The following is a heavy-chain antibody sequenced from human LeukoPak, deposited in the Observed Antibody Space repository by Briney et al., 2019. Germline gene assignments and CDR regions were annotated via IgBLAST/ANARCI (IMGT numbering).Heavy chain of an antibody. J-gene: IGHJ4*02. Sequence: SETLSLTCAVSGYSLSSGYYWGWIRSPPGKGLEWIGSIYHSGSTYYNPSLKSRVTISVDTSKNQFSLKLSSVTAADTAVYYCARLAYGDYYDYWGQGTLVTVSS. CDR2: IYHSGST. V-gene: IGHV4-38-2*01. D-gene: IGHD4-17*01. CDR1: GYSLSSGYY. CDR3: ARLAYGDYYDY.